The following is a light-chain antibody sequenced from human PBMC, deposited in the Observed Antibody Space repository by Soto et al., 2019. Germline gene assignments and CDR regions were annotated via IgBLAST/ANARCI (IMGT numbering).Light chain of an antibody. CDR1: SSDIGGYNF. CDR2: DVG. V-gene: IGLV2-14*01. Sequence: QSALTQPASVSGSPGQSITIACTGTSSDIGGYNFVSWYQQHPGKAPKLLIYDVGNRPSGVSNRFSGAKSGNTASLTISGLQDEDEAHDYCNSYRTVSTYVFGTGTKLTVL. J-gene: IGLJ1*01. CDR3: NSYRTVSTYV.